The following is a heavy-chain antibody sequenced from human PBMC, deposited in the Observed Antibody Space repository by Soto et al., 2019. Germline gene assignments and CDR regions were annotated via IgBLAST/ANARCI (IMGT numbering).Heavy chain of an antibody. Sequence: PGGSLRLSCAASGFTFSSYALSWVRQGPGKGLEWVSGISGSGDSKHYSDSLKGRFTISRDNSKSTVYLELNNLSAKDTAVYHCAKNQGVELVPLATVDWFDPWGQGSVVTVSS. V-gene: IGHV3-23*01. D-gene: IGHD1-26*01. CDR2: ISGSGDSK. J-gene: IGHJ5*02. CDR3: AKNQGVELVPLATVDWFDP. CDR1: GFTFSSYA.